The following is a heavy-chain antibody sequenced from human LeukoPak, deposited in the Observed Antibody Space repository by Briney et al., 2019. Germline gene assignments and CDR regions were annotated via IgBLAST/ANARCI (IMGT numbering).Heavy chain of an antibody. CDR3: ARGLANRAVAGSYRY. CDR1: GVSFSGYY. J-gene: IGHJ4*02. CDR2: INHSGST. D-gene: IGHD6-19*01. V-gene: IGHV4-34*01. Sequence: SETLSLTCAVYGVSFSGYYWSWIRQPPGKGLEWIGEINHSGSTNYNPSLKSRVTISVDTSENQFSLKLSSVTAADTAVYYCARGLANRAVAGSYRYWGQGTLVTVSS.